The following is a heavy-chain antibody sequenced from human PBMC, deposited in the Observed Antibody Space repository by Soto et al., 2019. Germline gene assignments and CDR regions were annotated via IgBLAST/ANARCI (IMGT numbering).Heavy chain of an antibody. CDR1: GGSFSGYY. CDR3: AVGGGATRFPSTPNWFDP. D-gene: IGHD2-2*01. Sequence: SETLSLTCAVYGGSFSGYYWSWIRQPPGKGLEWIGEINHSGSTNYNPSLKGRVTISVDTSKNQFSLKLSAVTAADTAVYYCAVGGGATRFPSTPNWFDPWGQGTLVTVSS. CDR2: INHSGST. V-gene: IGHV4-34*01. J-gene: IGHJ5*02.